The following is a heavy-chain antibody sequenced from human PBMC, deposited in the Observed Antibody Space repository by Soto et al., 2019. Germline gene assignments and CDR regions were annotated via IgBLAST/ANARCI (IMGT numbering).Heavy chain of an antibody. V-gene: IGHV4-4*02. CDR1: SGSISSSNW. Sequence: QVQLQESGPGLVKPSGTLSLTCAVSSGSISSSNWWSWVRQPPGKGLEWIGEIYHSGSTNYNPSLKSRVTISVDKSKNHFSLKLSSVTAADTAVYYCAREASYCSGGSCTVAFDSWGQGSMVTVSS. CDR2: IYHSGST. CDR3: AREASYCSGGSCTVAFDS. J-gene: IGHJ3*02. D-gene: IGHD2-15*01.